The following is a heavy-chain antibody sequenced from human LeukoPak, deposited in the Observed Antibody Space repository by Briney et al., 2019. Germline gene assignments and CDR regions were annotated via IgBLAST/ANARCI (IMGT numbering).Heavy chain of an antibody. D-gene: IGHD3-9*01. CDR1: GYTFTSYG. CDR2: ISAYNGNT. J-gene: IGHJ4*02. Sequence: VASVKVSCKASGYTFTSYGISWVRQAPGQGLEWMGWISAYNGNTNYAQKLQGRVTMTTDTSTSTAYMELRSLRSDDTAVYYCARELAYYDILTGYSPGFDYWGQGTLVTVSS. CDR3: ARELAYYDILTGYSPGFDY. V-gene: IGHV1-18*01.